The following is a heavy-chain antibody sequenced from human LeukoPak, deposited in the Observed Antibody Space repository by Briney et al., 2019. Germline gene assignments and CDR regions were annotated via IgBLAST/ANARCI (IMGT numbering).Heavy chain of an antibody. V-gene: IGHV1-58*01. CDR1: GFTFTSSA. CDR3: AADGRDYGHYVVAFDI. CDR2: IVVGSGNT. D-gene: IGHD4-17*01. J-gene: IGHJ3*02. Sequence: ASVKVSCKASGFTFTSSAVQWVRQARGQRLEWIGWIVVGSGNTNYAQKFQERVTITRDMSTSTAYMELSSLRSEDTAVYYCAADGRDYGHYVVAFDIWGQGTMVTVSS.